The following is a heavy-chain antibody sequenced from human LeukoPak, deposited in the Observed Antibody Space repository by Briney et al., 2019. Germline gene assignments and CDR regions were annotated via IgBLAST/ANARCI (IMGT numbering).Heavy chain of an antibody. D-gene: IGHD1-1*01. CDR2: INNEGSGT. V-gene: IGHV3-74*01. CDR3: VRYDVEARRFDY. CDR1: GFSFSAYW. J-gene: IGHJ4*02. Sequence: GGSLRLSCAASGFSFSAYWMHWVRQAPGKGLVWVSRINNEGSGTDYADAVKGRFTISRVNVENTLYLQMNSLSADDTAMYYCVRYDVEARRFDYWGQGALVTVSS.